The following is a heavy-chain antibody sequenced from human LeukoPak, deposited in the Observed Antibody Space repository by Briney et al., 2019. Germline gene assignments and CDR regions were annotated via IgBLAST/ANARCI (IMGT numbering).Heavy chain of an antibody. V-gene: IGHV3-21*01. Sequence: KPGGSLRLSCAASGFTFSTYTMNWVRQAPGKGLEWVSSISSSSIHIYYTDSVKGRFTTSRDNAKNSLYLQMNSLRAEDTAVYYCARDPARGMDVWGQGTTVTVSS. CDR1: GFTFSTYT. CDR3: ARDPARGMDV. CDR2: ISSSSIHI. J-gene: IGHJ6*02.